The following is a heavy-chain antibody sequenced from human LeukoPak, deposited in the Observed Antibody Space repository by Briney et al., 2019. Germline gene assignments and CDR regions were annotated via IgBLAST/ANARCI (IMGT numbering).Heavy chain of an antibody. J-gene: IGHJ4*02. CDR1: GGSISSSDYQ. D-gene: IGHD2-15*01. V-gene: IGHV4-39*01. Sequence: PSETLSLTCSVSGGSISSSDYQWSWLRQPPGKGLEWIGTILYSGSTSYNPSVESRVTISADVSKNQFSLRLSSVTAADTAVYYCARHYCSGGNCYGLGYWGQGTLVIVSS. CDR3: ARHYCSGGNCYGLGY. CDR2: ILYSGST.